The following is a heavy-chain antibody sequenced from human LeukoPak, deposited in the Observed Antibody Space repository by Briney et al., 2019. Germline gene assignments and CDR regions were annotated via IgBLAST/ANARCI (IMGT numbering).Heavy chain of an antibody. D-gene: IGHD3-22*01. Sequence: PGGSLRLSCAASGFTFSSYAMSWVRQAPGKGLEWVSAISGSGGSTYYADSVKGRFTISRDNAKNSLYLQMNSLRAEDTAVYYCARRHYDLDAFDIWGQGTMVTVSS. CDR3: ARRHYDLDAFDI. CDR1: GFTFSSYA. J-gene: IGHJ3*02. CDR2: ISGSGGST. V-gene: IGHV3-23*01.